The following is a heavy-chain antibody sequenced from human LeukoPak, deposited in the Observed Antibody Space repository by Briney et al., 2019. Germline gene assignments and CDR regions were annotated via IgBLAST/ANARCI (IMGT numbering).Heavy chain of an antibody. CDR3: ARTPYYYGSGSYDY. CDR1: GFTFSSYE. CDR2: ISSSGSTI. D-gene: IGHD3-10*01. V-gene: IGHV3-48*03. Sequence: GGPLRLSCAASGFTFSSYEMNWVRQAPGKGLEWVSYISSSGSTIYYADSVKGRFTISRDNAKNSLYLQMNSLRAEDTAVYYCARTPYYYGSGSYDYWGQGTLVTVSS. J-gene: IGHJ4*02.